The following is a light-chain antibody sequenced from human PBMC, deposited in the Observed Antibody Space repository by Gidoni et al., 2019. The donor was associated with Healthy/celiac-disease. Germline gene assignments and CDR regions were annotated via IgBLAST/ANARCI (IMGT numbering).Light chain of an antibody. J-gene: IGKJ1*01. V-gene: IGKV3-20*01. CDR3: QQYGSSPQT. Sequence: NVLTQSPGTVSFSPGERATLSCRASQRGSTSSLAWHQPKPGQAPSILIYGASNRATGIPYRFSGSGSGTDFTLTSGRLEPEDFALYYCQQYGSSPQTFGRGTKVEIK. CDR1: QRGSTSS. CDR2: GAS.